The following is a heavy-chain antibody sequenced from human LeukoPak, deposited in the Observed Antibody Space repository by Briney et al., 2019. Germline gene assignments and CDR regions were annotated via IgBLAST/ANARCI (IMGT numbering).Heavy chain of an antibody. CDR1: GYTLTELS. CDR2: FDPEDGET. Sequence: ASVKVSCKVSGYTLTELSMHWVRQAPGKGLEWMGGFDPEDGETIYAQKFQGRVTMTEDTSTDTAYMELSGLRSEDTAVYYCAAGAAAGPRYYYYYMDVWGKGTTVTVSS. V-gene: IGHV1-24*01. CDR3: AAGAAAGPRYYYYYMDV. D-gene: IGHD6-13*01. J-gene: IGHJ6*03.